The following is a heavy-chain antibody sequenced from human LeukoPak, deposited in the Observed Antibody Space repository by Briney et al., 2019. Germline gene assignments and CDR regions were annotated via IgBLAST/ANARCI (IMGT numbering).Heavy chain of an antibody. V-gene: IGHV1-69*06. CDR3: AREVGYEIDY. J-gene: IGHJ4*02. Sequence: SSVKVSCKASGGTFSSYAISWVRQAPGQGLEWMGGIIPIFGTANYAQKFHGRVTITADKSPNTAYMELSSLRSEDTAVYYCAREVGYEIDYWGQGTLVTVSS. CDR2: IIPIFGTA. CDR1: GGTFSSYA. D-gene: IGHD5-12*01.